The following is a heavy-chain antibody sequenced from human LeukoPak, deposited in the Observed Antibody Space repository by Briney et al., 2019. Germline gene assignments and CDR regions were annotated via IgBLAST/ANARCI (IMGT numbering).Heavy chain of an antibody. J-gene: IGHJ3*02. CDR3: ASAGVARGHDAFDI. V-gene: IGHV1-2*04. D-gene: IGHD3-3*01. CDR2: INPNSGGT. CDR1: GYTFTGYY. Sequence: GASVKVSCKASGYTFTGYYMHWVRQAPGQGLEWMGWINPNSGGTNYAQKFQGWVTMTRDTSISTAYMELSRLRSDDTAVYYCASAGVARGHDAFDIWGQGTMVTVSS.